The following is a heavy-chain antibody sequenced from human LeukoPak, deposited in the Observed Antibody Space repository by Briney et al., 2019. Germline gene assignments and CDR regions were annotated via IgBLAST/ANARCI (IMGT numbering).Heavy chain of an antibody. D-gene: IGHD3-10*01. CDR3: ARDRSRSGRARGYYMDV. CDR1: GFTFSSYS. V-gene: IGHV3-48*01. Sequence: GGSLRLSCAASGFTFSSYSMNWVRQAPGKGLEWVSYISSSSSTIYYADSVKGRFTISRDNAKNSLYLQMNSLRAEDTAVYYCARDRSRSGRARGYYMDVWGKGTTVTISS. J-gene: IGHJ6*03. CDR2: ISSSSSTI.